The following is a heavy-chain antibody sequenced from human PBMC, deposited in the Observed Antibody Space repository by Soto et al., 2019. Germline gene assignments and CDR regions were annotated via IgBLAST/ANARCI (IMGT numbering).Heavy chain of an antibody. Sequence: EVQVVESGGGLVQPGRSLRLSCAASGFTFDDYAMYWFRQAPGKGLEWVSGMSWNSGSIAYADAVKGRFTISRDNAKNSLYLQMSSLRAEDTALYYCVKGEGSGWYKGHFDYWGQGTLVTVSS. J-gene: IGHJ4*02. CDR3: VKGEGSGWYKGHFDY. V-gene: IGHV3-9*01. CDR2: MSWNSGSI. D-gene: IGHD6-19*01. CDR1: GFTFDDYA.